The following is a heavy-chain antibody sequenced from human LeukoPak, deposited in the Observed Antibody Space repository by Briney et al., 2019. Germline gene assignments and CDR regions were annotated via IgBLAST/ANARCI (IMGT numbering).Heavy chain of an antibody. CDR2: INHSGST. V-gene: IGHV4-34*01. CDR1: GGSFSGYY. CDR3: ARGDFWSGPLKYYYYGTDV. Sequence: SETLSLTCAVYGGSFSGYYWSWIRQPPGKGLEWIGEINHSGSTNYNPSLKSRVTISVDTSKNQFSLKLSSVTAADTAVYYCARGDFWSGPLKYYYYGTDVWGQGTTVTVSS. D-gene: IGHD3-3*01. J-gene: IGHJ6*02.